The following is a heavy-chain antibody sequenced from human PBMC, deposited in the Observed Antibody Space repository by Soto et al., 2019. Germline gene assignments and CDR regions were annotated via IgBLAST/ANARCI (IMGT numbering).Heavy chain of an antibody. CDR3: AHKGSGLYPLDY. D-gene: IGHD3-10*01. CDR1: GFSLDTSGVG. Sequence: QITLKESGPTLVKPTQTLTLTCTFSGFSLDTSGVGVGWIRQPPGKALEWVAVIYWDDYKHFSPSLESRLTNTKDTSKNLVVPTMADMDPVDTATYYCAHKGSGLYPLDYWGQGTLVTVSS. J-gene: IGHJ4*02. CDR2: IYWDDYK. V-gene: IGHV2-5*02.